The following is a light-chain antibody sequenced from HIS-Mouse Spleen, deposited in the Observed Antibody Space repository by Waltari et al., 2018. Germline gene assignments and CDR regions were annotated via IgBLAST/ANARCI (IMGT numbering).Light chain of an antibody. CDR1: SLRSYY. CDR3: NSRDSSGNHVV. Sequence: SSELTQDPAVSVALGQTVRITCQGDSLRSYYASWYQQKPGQAPVLVIYGRKNRTSGIPDRFYGSSSGNTASLTITGAQAEDEADYYCNSRDSSGNHVVFGGGTKLTVL. J-gene: IGLJ2*01. CDR2: GRK. V-gene: IGLV3-19*01.